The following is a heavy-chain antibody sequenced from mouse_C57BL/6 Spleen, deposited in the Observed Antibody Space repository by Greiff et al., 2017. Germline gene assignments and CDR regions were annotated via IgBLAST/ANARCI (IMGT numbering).Heavy chain of an antibody. V-gene: IGHV5-17*01. J-gene: IGHJ2*01. CDR3: ARPYGNYVYYFDY. CDR2: ISSGSSTI. D-gene: IGHD2-1*01. CDR1: GFTFSDYG. Sequence: EVKLMESGGGLVKPGGSLKLSCAASGFTFSDYGMHWVRQAPEKGLEWVAYISSGSSTIYYADTVKGRFTISRDNAKNTLFLQMTSLRSEDTAMYYCARPYGNYVYYFDYWGQGTTLTVSS.